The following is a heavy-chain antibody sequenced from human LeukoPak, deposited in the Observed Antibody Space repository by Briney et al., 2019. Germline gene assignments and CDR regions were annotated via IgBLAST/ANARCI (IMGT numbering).Heavy chain of an antibody. D-gene: IGHD6-13*01. V-gene: IGHV1-8*01. Sequence: ASVKVSCKASGYTFTSYDINWVRQASGQGLEWMGWMNPNSGNTGYAQKFQGRVTMTRNTFISTAYMELSSLRSEDTAVYYCARRGGYSSSWSYYYYGMDVWGQGTTVTVSS. CDR3: ARRGGYSSSWSYYYYGMDV. CDR1: GYTFTSYD. J-gene: IGHJ6*02. CDR2: MNPNSGNT.